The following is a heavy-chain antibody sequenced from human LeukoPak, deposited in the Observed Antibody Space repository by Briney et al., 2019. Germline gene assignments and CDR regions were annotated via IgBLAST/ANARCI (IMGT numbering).Heavy chain of an antibody. CDR2: IYVTGT. Sequence: SETLSLTCTVSGGSIGTYYWSWVRQSPGSGLEWIGYIYVTGTRYNPYLQSRVTISVDRSRNQFFLKMTSVTAADTAVYYCARHIGGGIEDMDVWGRGTKVTVSS. V-gene: IGHV4-59*08. CDR1: GGSIGTYY. J-gene: IGHJ6*03. CDR3: ARHIGGGIEDMDV. D-gene: IGHD3-16*02.